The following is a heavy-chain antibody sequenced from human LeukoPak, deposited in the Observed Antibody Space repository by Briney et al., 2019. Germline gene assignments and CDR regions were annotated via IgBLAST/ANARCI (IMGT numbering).Heavy chain of an antibody. CDR1: GFTVSSNY. Sequence: GGSLRLSCAASGFTVSSNYMTWVRQAPGKGLEWVSVIYRDGSTYYADSVKGRFTISRDNSKSTLYLQMNSLRADDTAVYYCARDRRVYYYDSSGHTRNMDVWGKGTTVTVSS. CDR3: ARDRRVYYYDSSGHTRNMDV. CDR2: IYRDGST. D-gene: IGHD3-22*01. V-gene: IGHV3-53*01. J-gene: IGHJ6*03.